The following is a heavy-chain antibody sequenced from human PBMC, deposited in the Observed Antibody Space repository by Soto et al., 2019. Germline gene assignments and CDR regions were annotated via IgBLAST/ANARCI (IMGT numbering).Heavy chain of an antibody. CDR1: GFTFSSYS. Sequence: GGSLRLSCAASGFTFSSYSMNWVRQAPGKGLEWVSYISSSSSTIYYADSVKGRFTISRDNAKNSLYLQMNSLRDEDTAVYYCARDCGGSCYFNYYYYGMDVWGQGTTVTVSS. CDR2: ISSSSSTI. CDR3: ARDCGGSCYFNYYYYGMDV. D-gene: IGHD2-15*01. V-gene: IGHV3-48*02. J-gene: IGHJ6*02.